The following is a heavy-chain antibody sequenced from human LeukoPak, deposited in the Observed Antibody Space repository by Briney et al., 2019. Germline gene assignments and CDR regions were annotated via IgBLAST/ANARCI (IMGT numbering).Heavy chain of an antibody. J-gene: IGHJ4*02. Sequence: SETLSLTCTVSGGSISSYYWGWIRQPPGKGLEWIGSIYYSGSTYYNPSLKSRVTISVDTSKNQFSLKLSSVTAADTAVYYCARDEERGYSSSWYYFDYWGQGTLVTVSS. D-gene: IGHD6-13*01. CDR2: IYYSGST. V-gene: IGHV4-39*07. CDR3: ARDEERGYSSSWYYFDY. CDR1: GGSISSYY.